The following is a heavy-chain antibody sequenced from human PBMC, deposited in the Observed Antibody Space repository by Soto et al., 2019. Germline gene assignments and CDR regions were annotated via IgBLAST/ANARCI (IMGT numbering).Heavy chain of an antibody. Sequence: SETLSLTCTVSGGSISSYYWSWIRQPPGKGLEWIGYIYYSGSTNYNPSLKSRVTISVDTSKNQFSLKLSSVTAADTAVYYCARHGNYYDSSGYYGWFDPWGQGTLVTVSS. CDR2: IYYSGST. CDR3: ARHGNYYDSSGYYGWFDP. V-gene: IGHV4-59*08. J-gene: IGHJ5*02. D-gene: IGHD3-22*01. CDR1: GGSISSYY.